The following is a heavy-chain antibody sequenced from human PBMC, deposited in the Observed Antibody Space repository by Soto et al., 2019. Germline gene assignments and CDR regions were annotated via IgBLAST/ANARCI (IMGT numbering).Heavy chain of an antibody. J-gene: IGHJ6*02. Sequence: ASVKVSCKASGYTFTSYGISWVRQAPGQGLEWMGWISAYNGNTNYAQKLQGRVTMTTDTSTSTAYMELRSLRSDDTAVYYCARVSITIFGVVLMRAHGGMDVWGQGTTVTVYS. CDR1: GYTFTSYG. CDR3: ARVSITIFGVVLMRAHGGMDV. CDR2: ISAYNGNT. D-gene: IGHD3-3*01. V-gene: IGHV1-18*04.